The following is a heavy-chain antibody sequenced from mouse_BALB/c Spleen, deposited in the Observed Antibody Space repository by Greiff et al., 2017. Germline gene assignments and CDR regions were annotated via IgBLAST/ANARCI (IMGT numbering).Heavy chain of an antibody. Sequence: EVKLVESGPGLVKPSQSLSLTCTVTGYSITSDYAWNWIRQFPGNKLEWMGYISYSGSTSYNPSLKSRISITRDTSKNQFFLQLNSVTTEDTATYYCARRLVYYLDYWGQGTTLTVSS. CDR2: ISYSGST. J-gene: IGHJ2*01. CDR3: ARRLVYYLDY. V-gene: IGHV3-2*02. D-gene: IGHD2-1*01. CDR1: GYSITSDYA.